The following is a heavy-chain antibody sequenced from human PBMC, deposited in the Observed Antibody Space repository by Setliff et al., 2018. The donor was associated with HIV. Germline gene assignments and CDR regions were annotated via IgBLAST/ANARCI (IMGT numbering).Heavy chain of an antibody. D-gene: IGHD6-13*01. CDR1: GYTFSDYD. J-gene: IGHJ4*02. CDR3: AREHSNTWPYFDF. CDR2: ISGYSGHT. Sequence: ASVKVSCKASGYTFSDYDVAWVRQAPGQGLEWMGWISGYSGHTSYAQKIQGRVTMATDTSTSTAYMELRSMRSDDTAVYFCAREHSNTWPYFDFWGQGTLVTVSS. V-gene: IGHV1-18*01.